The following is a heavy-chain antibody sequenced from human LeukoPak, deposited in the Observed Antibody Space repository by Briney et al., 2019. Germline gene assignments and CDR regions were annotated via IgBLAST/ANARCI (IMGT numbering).Heavy chain of an antibody. J-gene: IGHJ4*02. V-gene: IGHV5-51*01. CDR1: GYSFTSYL. Sequence: GESLQISCKASGYSFTSYLIGWVRQKPGKGLEWMVIIWPGDSQPKYSPSFQGQVTISADKSISTAYLKWSSLKASDTAIYYCARRGYSYDYFDYWGQGTLVTVSS. CDR3: ARRGYSYDYFDY. CDR2: IWPGDSQP. D-gene: IGHD5-18*01.